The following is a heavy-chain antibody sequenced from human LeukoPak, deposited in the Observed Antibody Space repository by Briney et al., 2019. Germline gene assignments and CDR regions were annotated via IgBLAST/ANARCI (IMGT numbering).Heavy chain of an antibody. CDR3: ARAAGCGRGTCSSAWGYYYYALNV. V-gene: IGHV3-30*14. CDR2: ISFDGSNE. CDR1: GFTFSNSA. Sequence: PGGSLRLSCAASGFTFSNSAIPWVRRAPGKGLEWVAVISFDGSNEYYADSVKGRFTISRDNSKNTLYLQMNNLRAEDTALYYCARAAGCGRGTCSSAWGYYYYALNVWGQGTTVTVSS. D-gene: IGHD2-15*01. J-gene: IGHJ6*02.